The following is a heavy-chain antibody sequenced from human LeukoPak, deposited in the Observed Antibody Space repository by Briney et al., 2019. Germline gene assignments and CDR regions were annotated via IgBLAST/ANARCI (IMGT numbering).Heavy chain of an antibody. J-gene: IGHJ3*02. Sequence: PSETLSLTCTVSGGSISSYYWSWIRQPAGKGLGWIGRIYTSGSTNYNPSLKSRVTMSVDTSKNQFSLKLSSVTAADTAVYYCARDVDFAAQSLVAFDIWGQGTMVTVSS. V-gene: IGHV4-4*07. CDR2: IYTSGST. CDR1: GGSISSYY. D-gene: IGHD3-3*01. CDR3: ARDVDFAAQSLVAFDI.